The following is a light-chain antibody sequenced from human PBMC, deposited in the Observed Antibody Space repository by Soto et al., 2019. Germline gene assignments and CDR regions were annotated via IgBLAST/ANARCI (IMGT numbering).Light chain of an antibody. J-gene: IGLJ3*02. Sequence: QSVLTQPPSVSGAPGQRVTISRTGSSSNIGADFDVHWYQHLPGTAPKLLISHNNNRPSGVPDRFSGSKSGTSASLAITGLQADDEAVYYCQSRDSSLSSSWVFGGGTKLTVL. CDR2: HNN. CDR1: SSNIGADFD. V-gene: IGLV1-40*01. CDR3: QSRDSSLSSSWV.